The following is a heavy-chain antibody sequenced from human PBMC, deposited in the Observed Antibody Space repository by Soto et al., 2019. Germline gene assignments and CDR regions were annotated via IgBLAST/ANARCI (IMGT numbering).Heavy chain of an antibody. J-gene: IGHJ4*02. CDR1: RFTFSNYW. CDR3: AGEKVAVPAYG. CDR2: IKQDGSET. Sequence: GGSLRLSCTASRFTFSNYWMSWVRQAPGKGLEWVANIKQDGSETYYVDSLRGRFTISRDNAKNSVYLQMNSLRVDDTAVYVCAGEKVAVPAYGWGQGTLVTVAS. V-gene: IGHV3-7*01. D-gene: IGHD6-19*01.